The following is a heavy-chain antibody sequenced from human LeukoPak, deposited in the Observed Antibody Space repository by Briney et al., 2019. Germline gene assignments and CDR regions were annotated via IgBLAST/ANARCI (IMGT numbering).Heavy chain of an antibody. CDR1: GGSISSGGYY. V-gene: IGHV4-39*07. CDR2: INHSGST. CDR3: ARGSVAFGY. J-gene: IGHJ4*02. D-gene: IGHD6-19*01. Sequence: SETLSLTCTVSGGSISSGGYYWSWIRQPPGKGLEWIGEINHSGSTNYNPSLKSRVTISVDTSKNQFSLKLSSVTAADTAVYYCARGSVAFGYWGQGTLVTVSS.